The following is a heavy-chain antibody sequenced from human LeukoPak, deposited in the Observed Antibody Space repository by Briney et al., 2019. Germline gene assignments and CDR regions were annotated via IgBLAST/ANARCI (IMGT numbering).Heavy chain of an antibody. CDR3: VRASVESGGAFDI. D-gene: IGHD2-15*01. Sequence: SETLSLTCTVSGGSISTDYWSWIRQPPGKGLDWIGYVSFGGGTNYNPSLKSRVITSADTSKNQFSLNLTSVTAADTAVYYCVRASVESGGAFDIWGQGTMVPVSS. CDR2: VSFGGGT. V-gene: IGHV4-59*01. J-gene: IGHJ3*02. CDR1: GGSISTDY.